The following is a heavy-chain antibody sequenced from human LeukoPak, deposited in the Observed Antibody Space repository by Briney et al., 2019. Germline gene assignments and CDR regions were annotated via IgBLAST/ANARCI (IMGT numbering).Heavy chain of an antibody. CDR3: ARGSGVWGSYRQTSYNWFDP. CDR1: GYTFTNYV. Sequence: ASVKASCKASGYTFTNYVISWVRQAPGQGLEWMGWINTYNGDTKYAQKLQGRVTMTTDTSTSTAYMEVRSLRSDDTAVYYCARGSGVWGSYRQTSYNWFDPWGQGTLVTVSS. V-gene: IGHV1-18*04. J-gene: IGHJ5*02. CDR2: INTYNGDT. D-gene: IGHD3-16*02.